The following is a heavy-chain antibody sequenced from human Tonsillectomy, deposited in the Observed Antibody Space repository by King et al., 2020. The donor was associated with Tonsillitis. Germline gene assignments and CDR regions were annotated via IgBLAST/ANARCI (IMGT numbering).Heavy chain of an antibody. CDR1: GYSFTNYW. CDR3: ARMGSTPGSRGYYGLDV. J-gene: IGHJ6*02. V-gene: IGHV5-51*01. D-gene: IGHD3-22*01. Sequence: QLVQSASEVKKPGESLKISCKSSGYSFTNYWIVWVRQKPGRGLEWMGMIYLDDSDTRYSPSFQGQVTFSADKPATTAFLQWRSLKASDTAMYYCARMGSTPGSRGYYGLDVWGQGTTVNVSS. CDR2: IYLDDSDT.